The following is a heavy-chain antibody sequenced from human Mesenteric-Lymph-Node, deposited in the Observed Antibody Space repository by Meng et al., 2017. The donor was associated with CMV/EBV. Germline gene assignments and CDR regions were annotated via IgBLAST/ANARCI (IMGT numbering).Heavy chain of an antibody. D-gene: IGHD2-2*01. V-gene: IGHV4-61*01. J-gene: IGHJ5*02. Sequence: SETLSLTCTVPGGSVSSGSYYWSWIRQPPGKGLEWIGYIYYSGSTNYNPSLKSRVTISVDTSKNQFSLKLSSVTAADTAVYYCARDIVVVPAARWFDPWGQGTLVTVSS. CDR1: GGSVSSGSYY. CDR3: ARDIVVVPAARWFDP. CDR2: IYYSGST.